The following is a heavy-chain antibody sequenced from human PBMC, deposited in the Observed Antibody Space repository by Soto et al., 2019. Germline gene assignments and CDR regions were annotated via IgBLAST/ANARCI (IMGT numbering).Heavy chain of an antibody. Sequence: EVQLLESGGGWVQPGGSLRLSCAASGFTFSSYAMSWVRQAPGKGLEWVSAISGSGGSTYYADSVKGRFTISRDNSKNALELQMNSLRAEDTAVYYCAKSPGDYYYYYMDVWGKGTTVTVSS. CDR1: GFTFSSYA. V-gene: IGHV3-23*01. D-gene: IGHD2-21*01. CDR2: ISGSGGST. CDR3: AKSPGDYYYYYMDV. J-gene: IGHJ6*03.